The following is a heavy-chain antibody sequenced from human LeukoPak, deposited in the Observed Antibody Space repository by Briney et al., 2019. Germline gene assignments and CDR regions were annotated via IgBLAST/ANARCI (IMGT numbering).Heavy chain of an antibody. CDR1: GYSISSGYY. V-gene: IGHV4-38-2*02. CDR3: ARDGAGSGSYDWFDP. D-gene: IGHD3-10*01. CDR2: IYYSGST. J-gene: IGHJ5*02. Sequence: PSETLSLTCTVSGYSISSGYYWGWIRQPPGKGLEWIGSIYYSGSTYYNPSLKSRVTISVDTSKNQFSLKLSSVTAADTAVYYCARDGAGSGSYDWFDPWGQGTLVTVSS.